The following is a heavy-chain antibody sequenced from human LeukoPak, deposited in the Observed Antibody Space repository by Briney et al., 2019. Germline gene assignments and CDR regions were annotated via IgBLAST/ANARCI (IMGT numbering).Heavy chain of an antibody. Sequence: EASVKVSCKASGGTFGSYAISWVRQAPGQGPEWMGGIIPIFGTANYAQKFQGRVTITADESTSTAYMELSSLRSEDTAVYYCARLAIAAAGSSVFFDYWGQGTLVTVSS. CDR2: IIPIFGTA. J-gene: IGHJ4*02. V-gene: IGHV1-69*13. CDR3: ARLAIAAAGSSVFFDY. CDR1: GGTFGSYA. D-gene: IGHD6-13*01.